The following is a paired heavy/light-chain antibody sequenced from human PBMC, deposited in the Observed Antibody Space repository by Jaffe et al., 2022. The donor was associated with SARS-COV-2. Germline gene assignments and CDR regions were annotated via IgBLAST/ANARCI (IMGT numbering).Light chain of an antibody. J-gene: IGLJ3*02. CDR1: SSNIGNNY. CDR2: DNN. Sequence: QSVLTQPPSVSAAPGQKVTISCSGSSSNIGNNYVSWYQQLPGTAPKLLIYDNNKRPSGIPDRFSGSKSGTSATLGITGLQTGDEADYYCGTWDSSLSAGRWVFGGGTKLTVL. V-gene: IGLV1-51*01. CDR3: GTWDSSLSAGRWV.
Heavy chain of an antibody. V-gene: IGHV3-23*01. CDR2: ISGSGGST. D-gene: IGHD3-3*01. Sequence: EVQLLESGGGLVQPGGSLRLSCAASGFTFSSYAMSWVRQAPGKGLEWVSAISGSGGSTYYADSVKGRFTISRDNSKNTLYLQMNSLRAEDTAVYYCAKDGTTIFGVVWVGPSDAFDIWGQGTMVTVSS. J-gene: IGHJ3*02. CDR1: GFTFSSYA. CDR3: AKDGTTIFGVVWVGPSDAFDI.